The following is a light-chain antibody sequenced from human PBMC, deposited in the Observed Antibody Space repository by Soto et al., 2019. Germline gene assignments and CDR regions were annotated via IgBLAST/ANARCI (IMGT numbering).Light chain of an antibody. CDR1: SSDVGGYNY. Sequence: QSALTQPASVSGSPGQSITISCTGTSSDVGGYNYVSWYQQHPGKAPKLMIYDVSNRPSGVSNRFSGSKSGNTASLTISGRQAEDEADYYCRSYTSSSTLWVFGGETKLTVL. V-gene: IGLV2-14*01. CDR3: RSYTSSSTLWV. J-gene: IGLJ3*02. CDR2: DVS.